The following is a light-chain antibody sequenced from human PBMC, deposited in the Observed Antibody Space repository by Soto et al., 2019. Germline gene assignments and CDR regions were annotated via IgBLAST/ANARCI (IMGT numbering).Light chain of an antibody. CDR1: SSNTGNNY. V-gene: IGLV1-51*02. J-gene: IGLJ1*01. CDR3: ATWDSSLSAGL. CDR2: END. Sequence: QSVLTQPPSVSAAPGQKVTISCSGSSSNTGNNYVSWYQQLPGAAPKLLIYENDKRPSGIPDRFSGSKSGTSATLGITGLQTGDEADYHCATWDSSLSAGLFGTGTKLTVL.